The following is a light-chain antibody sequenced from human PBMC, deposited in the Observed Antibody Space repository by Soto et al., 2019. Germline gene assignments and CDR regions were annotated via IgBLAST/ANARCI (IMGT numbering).Light chain of an antibody. CDR2: AAS. CDR3: QPSSTTPYT. J-gene: IGKJ2*01. CDR1: QSISNS. V-gene: IGKV1-39*01. Sequence: DIQMTQSPSSLSASVGDRVTITCRASQSISNSLNWYQQKPGNAPKVLIYAASNLQSGVPSKFSGSGSGTDFTLTINCLQPEEFAIYYCQPSSTTPYTFGQGTKLEI.